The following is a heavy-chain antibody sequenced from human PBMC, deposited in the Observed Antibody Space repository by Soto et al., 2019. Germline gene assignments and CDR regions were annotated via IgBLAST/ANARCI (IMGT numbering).Heavy chain of an antibody. J-gene: IGHJ3*02. Sequence: SETLSLTCTVSGGSISSYYWSWIRQPPGKGLEWIGYIYYSGSTNYNPSLKSRVTISVYTSKNQFSLKLSSVTAADTAVYYCARTGSYGIDAFDIWGQGTMVTVSS. CDR1: GGSISSYY. CDR3: ARTGSYGIDAFDI. D-gene: IGHD1-26*01. V-gene: IGHV4-59*01. CDR2: IYYSGST.